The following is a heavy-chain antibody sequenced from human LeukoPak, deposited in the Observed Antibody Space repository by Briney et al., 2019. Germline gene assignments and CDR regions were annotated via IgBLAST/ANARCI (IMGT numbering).Heavy chain of an antibody. D-gene: IGHD3-22*01. V-gene: IGHV3-72*01. CDR1: GFTVSSNY. Sequence: GGSLRLSCAASGFTVSSNYMSWVRQAPGKGLEWVGRTRNKANSYTTEYAASVKGRFTISRDDSKNSLYLQMNSLKTEDTAVYYCARVKGGYYYDSSFDYWGQGTLVTVSS. CDR3: ARVKGGYYYDSSFDY. J-gene: IGHJ4*02. CDR2: TRNKANSYTT.